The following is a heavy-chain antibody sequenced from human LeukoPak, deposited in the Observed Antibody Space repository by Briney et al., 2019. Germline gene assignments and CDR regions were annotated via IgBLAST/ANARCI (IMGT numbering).Heavy chain of an antibody. Sequence: ASVKVSCKASGYTFTSYVISWVRQAPGQGLEWMGWISAYNGNTNYAQKLQGRVTMTTDTSTSTAYMELRSLRSDDTAVYYCAVQPVLRYFDWLENYYYYGMDVWGQGTTVTVSS. D-gene: IGHD3-9*01. CDR3: AVQPVLRYFDWLENYYYYGMDV. V-gene: IGHV1-18*01. CDR1: GYTFTSYV. J-gene: IGHJ6*02. CDR2: ISAYNGNT.